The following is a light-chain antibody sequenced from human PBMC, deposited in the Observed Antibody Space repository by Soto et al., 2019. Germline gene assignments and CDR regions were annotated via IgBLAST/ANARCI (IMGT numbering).Light chain of an antibody. V-gene: IGLV2-14*01. CDR1: SSDVGGYNY. CDR3: SSYTSSSSLV. J-gene: IGLJ1*01. Sequence: QSALTQPASVSGSPGQSITISCTGTSSDVGGYNYVSWYQQHPGKAPKLMIYDVSNRPSGVSNRFSASKSSNTASLTISGLQAEDEADYYCSSYTSSSSLVFGTGTKLTVL. CDR2: DVS.